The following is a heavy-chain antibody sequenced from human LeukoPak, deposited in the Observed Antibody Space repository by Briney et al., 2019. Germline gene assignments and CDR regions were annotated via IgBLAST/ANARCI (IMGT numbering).Heavy chain of an antibody. Sequence: GASVKVSCKASGCTFTGYYMHWVRQAPGQGLEWMGRINPNSGGTNYAQKFQGRVTMTRDTSISTAYMELSRLRSDDTAVYYCARVEASGYFQHWGQGTLVTVSS. J-gene: IGHJ1*01. CDR2: INPNSGGT. CDR3: ARVEASGYFQH. CDR1: GCTFTGYY. V-gene: IGHV1-2*06.